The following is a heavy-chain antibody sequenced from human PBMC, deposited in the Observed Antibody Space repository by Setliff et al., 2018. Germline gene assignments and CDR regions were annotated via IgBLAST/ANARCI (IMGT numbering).Heavy chain of an antibody. CDR1: GGTFSDYH. CDR2: INHRGST. Sequence: SETLSLTCAAYGGTFSDYHWTWIRQSPEKGLEWIGEINHRGSTNYNPSLKSRVTISIDTSRDQFSLKLISMIAADTAVYYCARGSFPYDNSGFDYWGQGTLVTVSS. J-gene: IGHJ4*02. V-gene: IGHV4-34*01. D-gene: IGHD3-22*01. CDR3: ARGSFPYDNSGFDY.